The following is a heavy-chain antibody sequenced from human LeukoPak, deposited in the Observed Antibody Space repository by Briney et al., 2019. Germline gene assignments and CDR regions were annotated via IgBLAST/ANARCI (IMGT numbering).Heavy chain of an antibody. V-gene: IGHV3-74*01. D-gene: IGHD1-7*01. CDR1: GFTFSSYG. J-gene: IGHJ6*02. CDR2: INSDGSST. Sequence: GGSLRLSCAASGFTFSSYGMHWVRQAPGKGLVWVSRINSDGSSTSYADSVKGRFTISRDNAKDTLYLQMNSLRAEDTAVYYCAREVNWNYTSYYGMDVWGQGTTVTVSS. CDR3: AREVNWNYTSYYGMDV.